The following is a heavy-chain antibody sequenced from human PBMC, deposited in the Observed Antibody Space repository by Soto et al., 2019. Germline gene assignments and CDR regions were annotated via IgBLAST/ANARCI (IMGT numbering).Heavy chain of an antibody. V-gene: IGHV1-69*13. CDR1: GGTFSSYA. CDR2: IIPIFGTA. J-gene: IGHJ5*02. Sequence: SSVKVSCNASGGTFSSYAISWVRQAPGQGLEWMGGIIPIFGTANYAQKFQGRVTITADESTSTAYMELSSLRSEDTAVYYCARQRYCTNGVCYTSGWFDPWGQGTLVTVSS. D-gene: IGHD2-8*01. CDR3: ARQRYCTNGVCYTSGWFDP.